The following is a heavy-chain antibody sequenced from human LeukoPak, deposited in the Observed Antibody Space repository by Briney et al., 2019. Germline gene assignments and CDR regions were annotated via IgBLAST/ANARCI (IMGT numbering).Heavy chain of an antibody. D-gene: IGHD3-22*01. V-gene: IGHV4-59*01. Sequence: SETLSLTCTVSGGSISSYYWSWLRQPPRKGLEWIGYIYYSGSTNYNPSLKSRVTISVDTSKNQFSLKLSSVTAADTAVYYCASRNYYDSTFQHWGQGTLVTVSS. CDR2: IYYSGST. CDR3: ASRNYYDSTFQH. CDR1: GGSISSYY. J-gene: IGHJ1*01.